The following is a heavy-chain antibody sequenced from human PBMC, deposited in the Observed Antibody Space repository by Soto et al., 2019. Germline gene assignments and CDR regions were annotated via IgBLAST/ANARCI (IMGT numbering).Heavy chain of an antibody. CDR3: ARRMVNIRMFYSGLKPHCFDF. V-gene: IGHV4-39*01. CDR2: IYYSGST. D-gene: IGHD5-18*01. Sequence: PSETLSLTCAVSGDSMSSSDYYWGWIRQPPGKGLEWIGSIYYSGSTYYNPSLQSRVAISVDTSKNQFSLKLKSVTAADTAIYYCARRMVNIRMFYSGLKPHCFDFWGKGAPVPVAS. J-gene: IGHJ4*02. CDR1: GDSMSSSDYY.